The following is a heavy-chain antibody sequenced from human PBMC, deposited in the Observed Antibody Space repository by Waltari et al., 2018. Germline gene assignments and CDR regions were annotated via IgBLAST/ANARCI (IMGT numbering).Heavy chain of an antibody. CDR2: IYWNDDK. CDR3: AHRPRGSDFWSGYYWSYFDY. V-gene: IGHV2-5*01. Sequence: QITLKESGPTLVKPTQTLTLTCTFSGFSLSTSGVGVGWIRQPPGTALEWLALIYWNDDKRYSPSLKSRLTITKDTSKNQVVLTMTNMDPVDTATYYCAHRPRGSDFWSGYYWSYFDYWGQGTLVTVSS. D-gene: IGHD3-3*01. CDR1: GFSLSTSGVG. J-gene: IGHJ4*02.